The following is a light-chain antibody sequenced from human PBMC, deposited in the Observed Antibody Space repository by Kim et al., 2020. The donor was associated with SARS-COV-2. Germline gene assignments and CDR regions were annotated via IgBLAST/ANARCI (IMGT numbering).Light chain of an antibody. CDR2: EDN. Sequence: NFMLTQPHSVSESPGKTVTISCTGSSGSIASSYVQWYQQRPGSAPTTVIYEDNQRPSGVPDRFSGSIDSSSNSASLTISGLKTEDEADYYCQSYDSSNHGVFGGGTQLTVL. V-gene: IGLV6-57*02. CDR3: QSYDSSNHGV. J-gene: IGLJ2*01. CDR1: SGSIASSY.